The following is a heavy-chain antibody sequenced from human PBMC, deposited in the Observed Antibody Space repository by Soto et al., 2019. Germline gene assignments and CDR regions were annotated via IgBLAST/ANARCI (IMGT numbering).Heavy chain of an antibody. D-gene: IGHD3-3*01. CDR1: GYTFTSYY. Sequence: ASVKVSCKASGYTFTSYYMHWVRQAPGQGLEWMGIINPSGGSTSYAQKFQGRVTMTRDTSTSTVYMELSSLRSEDTAVYYCARGITIFGVAVGADAFDIWGQGTMVT. CDR3: ARGITIFGVAVGADAFDI. CDR2: INPSGGST. J-gene: IGHJ3*02. V-gene: IGHV1-46*01.